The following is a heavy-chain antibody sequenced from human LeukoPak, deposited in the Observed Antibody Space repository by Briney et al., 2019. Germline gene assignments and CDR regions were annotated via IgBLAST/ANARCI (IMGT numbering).Heavy chain of an antibody. J-gene: IGHJ4*02. V-gene: IGHV2-26*01. CDR1: GFSLSNARMG. D-gene: IGHD3-22*01. CDR2: IFSNDEK. Sequence: KESGPVLVKPTETLTLTCTVSGFSLSNARMGVSWIRQPPGKALEWLAHIFSNDEKSYSTSLKSRLTISKDTSKSQVVLTMTNMDPVDTATYYYARISYYYDSSGFYYFDYWGQGTLVTVSS. CDR3: ARISYYYDSSGFYYFDY.